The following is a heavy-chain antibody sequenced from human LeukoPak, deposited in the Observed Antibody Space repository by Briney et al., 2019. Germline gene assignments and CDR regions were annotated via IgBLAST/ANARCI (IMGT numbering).Heavy chain of an antibody. CDR1: GGSISSYY. V-gene: IGHV4-59*01. CDR2: IYYSGST. Sequence: SETLSLTCTVSGGSISSYYWSWIRQPPGKGLEWIGYIYYSGSTNYNPSLKSRVTISVDTSKNQFSLKLSSVTAADTAVYYCARGDGAMEDFDHWGQGTLVTVSS. J-gene: IGHJ4*02. CDR3: ARGDGAMEDFDH. D-gene: IGHD5-18*01.